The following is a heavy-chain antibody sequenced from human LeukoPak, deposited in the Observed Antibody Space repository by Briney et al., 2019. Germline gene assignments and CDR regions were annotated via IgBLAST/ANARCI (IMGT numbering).Heavy chain of an antibody. CDR2: IHRDGRT. CDR1: GVSISTSEW. Sequence: TSGTLSLTCAVSGVSISTSEWWIWVRPPPGQGLEWIGEIHRDGRTRYNPSLTSRVTMSMDYSKNQFSLNVRFVTAADTAIYYCGKTDIYFNPIDYWGPGSLVTVSS. V-gene: IGHV4-4*02. D-gene: IGHD3-9*01. J-gene: IGHJ4*02. CDR3: GKTDIYFNPIDY.